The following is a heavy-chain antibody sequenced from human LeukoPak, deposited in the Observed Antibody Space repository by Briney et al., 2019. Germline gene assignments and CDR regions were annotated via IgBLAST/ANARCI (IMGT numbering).Heavy chain of an antibody. CDR2: IYSSGST. V-gene: IGHV4-59*01. CDR3: ARGVLWFGKSDY. J-gene: IGHJ4*02. CDR1: GGSISNY. D-gene: IGHD3-10*01. Sequence: SETLSLTCTVSGGSISNYWSWIRQPPGKGLEWIGYIYSSGSTNYNPPLKSRVTISVDTSKNQFSLKLSSVTAADTAVYYCARGVLWFGKSDYWGQGTLVTVSS.